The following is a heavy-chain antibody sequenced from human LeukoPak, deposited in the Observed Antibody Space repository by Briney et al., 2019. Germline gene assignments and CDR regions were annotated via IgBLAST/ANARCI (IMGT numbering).Heavy chain of an antibody. J-gene: IGHJ4*02. CDR2: IIPIFGTA. D-gene: IGHD2-2*01. CDR1: GGTFSSYA. CDR3: ARAYCSSTSCPSDYFDY. Sequence: ASVKVSCKASGGTFSSYAISWVRQAPGQGLEWTGRIIPIFGTANYAQKFQGRVTITTDESTSTAYMELSSLRSEDTAVYYCARAYCSSTSCPSDYFDYWGQGTLVTVSS. V-gene: IGHV1-69*05.